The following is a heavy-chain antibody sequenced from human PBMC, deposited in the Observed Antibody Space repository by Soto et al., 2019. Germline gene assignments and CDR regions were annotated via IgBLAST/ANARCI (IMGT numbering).Heavy chain of an antibody. CDR1: GFTFSTYG. CDR2: ISYDGSNK. CDR3: AKEGGPYGGHGYGMDV. V-gene: IGHV3-30*18. Sequence: QVQLVESGGGVVQPGRSLRLSCAASGFTFSTYGMHWVRQAPGKGLEWVAVISYDGSNKYYADSVKGRFTISRDNSKNXLYLQMNSLRAEDTAVYYCAKEGGPYGGHGYGMDVWGQGTTVTVSS. D-gene: IGHD4-17*01. J-gene: IGHJ6*02.